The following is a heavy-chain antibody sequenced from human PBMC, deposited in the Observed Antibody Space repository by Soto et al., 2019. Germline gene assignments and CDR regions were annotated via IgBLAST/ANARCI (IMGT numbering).Heavy chain of an antibody. V-gene: IGHV4-59*01. CDR3: ARINYYDFWSGYPNWFDP. J-gene: IGHJ5*02. CDR1: GGSIISYY. D-gene: IGHD3-3*01. CDR2: IYYSGST. Sequence: SETLSLTCTVSGGSIISYYWSWIRQPPGKGLEWIGYIYYSGSTNYNPSLKSRVTISVDTSKNQFSLKLSSVTAADTAVYYCARINYYDFWSGYPNWFDPWGQGTLVTVSS.